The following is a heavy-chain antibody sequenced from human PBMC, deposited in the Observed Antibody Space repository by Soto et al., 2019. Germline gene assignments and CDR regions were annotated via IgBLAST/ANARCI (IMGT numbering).Heavy chain of an antibody. V-gene: IGHV1-18*04. CDR1: CYTFTSYG. Sequence: ASVKVSCKASCYTFTSYGISWVRQAPGQGLEWMGWISAYNGNTNYAQKLQGRVTMTTDTSTGTAYMELRSLRSDDTAVYYCARDGGDDIVVVPAASWFDPWGQGTLVTVSS. D-gene: IGHD2-2*01. CDR3: ARDGGDDIVVVPAASWFDP. CDR2: ISAYNGNT. J-gene: IGHJ5*02.